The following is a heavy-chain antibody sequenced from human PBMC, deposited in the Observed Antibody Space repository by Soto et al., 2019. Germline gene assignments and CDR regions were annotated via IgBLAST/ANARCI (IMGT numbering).Heavy chain of an antibody. CDR3: ARPTRATTYSSSWFNKRRTNYYYYGMDV. Sequence: GGSLRLSCAASGFTFSSYGMHWVRQAPGKGLEWVAVIWYDGSNKYYADSVKGRFTISRDNSKNTLYLQMNSLRAEDTAVYYCARPTRATTYSSSWFNKRRTNYYYYGMDVWGQGTTVTVSS. V-gene: IGHV3-33*01. CDR2: IWYDGSNK. CDR1: GFTFSSYG. J-gene: IGHJ6*02. D-gene: IGHD6-13*01.